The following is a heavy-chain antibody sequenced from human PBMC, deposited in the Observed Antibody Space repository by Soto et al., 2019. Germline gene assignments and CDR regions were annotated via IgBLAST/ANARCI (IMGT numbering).Heavy chain of an antibody. V-gene: IGHV5-51*01. CDR1: GYSFTIYW. CDR2: IYPGDSDT. J-gene: IGHJ6*02. Sequence: GDSLKISCKCSGYSFTIYWIGWVGQMPGKGLDWMGIIYPGDSDTRYSPSFQGQVTISADKSISTAYLQWSSLKASDTAMYYCARLYYYDSSGYSYYYYYYGMDVWGQGTTVTVSS. CDR3: ARLYYYDSSGYSYYYYYYGMDV. D-gene: IGHD3-22*01.